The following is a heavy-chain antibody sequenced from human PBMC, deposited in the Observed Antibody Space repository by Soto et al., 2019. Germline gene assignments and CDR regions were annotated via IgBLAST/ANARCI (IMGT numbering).Heavy chain of an antibody. CDR3: AKDITFGGVIAEYGMDV. Sequence: EVQLLESGGGLEQPGGSLRLSCAASGFTFSSYAMSWVRQAPGKGLEWVSGISGSGGRTYYADSVKGRFTISRDNSKNTLYLQMNSLRAEDTAVYYCAKDITFGGVIAEYGMDVWGQGTTVTVSS. CDR1: GFTFSSYA. D-gene: IGHD3-16*02. J-gene: IGHJ6*02. CDR2: ISGSGGRT. V-gene: IGHV3-23*01.